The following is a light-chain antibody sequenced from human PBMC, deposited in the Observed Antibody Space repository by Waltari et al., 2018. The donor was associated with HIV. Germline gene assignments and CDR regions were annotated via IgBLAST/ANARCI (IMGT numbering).Light chain of an antibody. J-gene: IGLJ3*02. Sequence: QSVLTQPPSTSGTPGQTVTISCSGTRSDIGTPYVYCDQQVPGTAPKLLIYRNIQRPSGVPARFSGSKSGTSASLAISGRRSEDEAHYHCASWDDSLGGRWVFGGGTKLTVL. CDR2: RNI. CDR1: RSDIGTPY. V-gene: IGLV1-47*01. CDR3: ASWDDSLGGRWV.